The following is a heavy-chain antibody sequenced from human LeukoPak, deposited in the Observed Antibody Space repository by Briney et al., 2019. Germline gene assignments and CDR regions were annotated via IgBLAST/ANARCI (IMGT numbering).Heavy chain of an antibody. CDR3: ARGIAAAGSGGDWFDP. CDR2: ISGSGGST. D-gene: IGHD6-13*01. J-gene: IGHJ5*02. CDR1: GFTFSSYA. Sequence: PGGSLRLSCAASGFTFSSYAMSWVRQAPGKGLEWVSAISGSGGSTYYADSVKGRFTISRDNSKNTLYLQMNSLRAEDTAVYYCARGIAAAGSGGDWFDPWGQGTLVTVSS. V-gene: IGHV3-23*01.